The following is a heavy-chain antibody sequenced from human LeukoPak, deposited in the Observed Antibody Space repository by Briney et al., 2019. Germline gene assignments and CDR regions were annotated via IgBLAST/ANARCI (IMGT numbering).Heavy chain of an antibody. D-gene: IGHD3-3*01. CDR2: INPNSGGT. J-gene: IGHJ4*02. CDR1: GYTFTSYA. V-gene: IGHV1-2*06. CDR3: ARDGQYYDFWSGYPI. Sequence: ASVKVSCKASGYTFTSYAMHWVRQAPGQGLEWMGRINPNSGGTNYAQKFQGRVTMTRDTSISTAYMELSRLRSDDTAVYYCARDGQYYDFWSGYPIWGQGTLVTVSS.